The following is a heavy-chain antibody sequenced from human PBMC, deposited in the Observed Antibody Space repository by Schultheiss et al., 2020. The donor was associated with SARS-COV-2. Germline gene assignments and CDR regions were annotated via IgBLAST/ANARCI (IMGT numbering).Heavy chain of an antibody. D-gene: IGHD2-15*01. Sequence: SETLSLTCTVSGGSISSYYWSWIRQPAGKGLEWIGRIYTSGSTNYNPSLKSRVTISVDTSKNQFSLKLSSVTAADTAVYYCAVTLRADRSGSAEYFQHWGQGTLVTVSS. V-gene: IGHV4-4*07. CDR1: GGSISSYY. J-gene: IGHJ1*01. CDR3: AVTLRADRSGSAEYFQH. CDR2: IYTSGST.